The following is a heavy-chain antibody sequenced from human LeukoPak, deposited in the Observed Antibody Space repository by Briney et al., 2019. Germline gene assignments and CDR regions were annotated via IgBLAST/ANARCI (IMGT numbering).Heavy chain of an antibody. J-gene: IGHJ4*02. CDR3: ARGTSSGYSAFDY. D-gene: IGHD3-3*01. CDR2: IIPIFGTA. CDR1: GGTFSSYA. V-gene: IGHV1-69*05. Sequence: GASVKVSCKASGGTFSSYAISWVRQAPGQGLEWMGGIIPIFGTANYAQKFQGRVTITTDESTGTAYMELSSLRSEDTAVYYCARGTSSGYSAFDYWGQGTLVTVSS.